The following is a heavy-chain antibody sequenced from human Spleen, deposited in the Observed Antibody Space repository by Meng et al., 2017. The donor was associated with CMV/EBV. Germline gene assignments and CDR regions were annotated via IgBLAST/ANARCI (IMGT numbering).Heavy chain of an antibody. J-gene: IGHJ6*02. D-gene: IGHD1/OR15-1a*01. CDR2: ISGSGGST. CDR1: GFTFSSYA. CDR3: AKYLDQYYYYYGMDV. V-gene: IGHV3-23*01. Sequence: GESLKISCAASGFTFSSYAMSWVRQAPGKGLEWVSAISGSGGSTYYADSVKGRFTISRDNSKNTLYLQMNSLRAEDTAVYYCAKYLDQYYYYYGMDVWGQGTTVTVS.